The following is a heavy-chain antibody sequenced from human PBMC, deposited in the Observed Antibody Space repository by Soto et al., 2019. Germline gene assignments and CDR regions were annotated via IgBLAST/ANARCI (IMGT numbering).Heavy chain of an antibody. CDR1: GYTFTSYY. V-gene: IGHV1-46*01. CDR3: ATDRVAFDM. Sequence: ASVKVSCKASGYTFTSYYMHWVRQAPGQGLEWMGIINPSGGSTSYAEKFQGRVSMTGDTSITTAYLELSSLTSDDTAVYYCATDRVAFDMWGQGTKVTVSS. CDR2: INPSGGST. D-gene: IGHD3-22*01. J-gene: IGHJ3*02.